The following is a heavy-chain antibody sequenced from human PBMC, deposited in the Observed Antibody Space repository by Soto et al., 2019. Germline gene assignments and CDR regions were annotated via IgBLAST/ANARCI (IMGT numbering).Heavy chain of an antibody. J-gene: IGHJ5*02. CDR1: GGSISSSSYY. D-gene: IGHD3-3*01. V-gene: IGHV4-39*01. CDR2: IYYSGST. CDR3: ARRLLEWFSWWFDP. Sequence: PSETLSLTCTVSGGSISSSSYYWGWIRQPPGKGLEWIGSIYYSGSTYYNPSLKGRVTISVDTSKNQFSLKLSSVTAADTAVYYWARRLLEWFSWWFDPWGQETLVTVSS.